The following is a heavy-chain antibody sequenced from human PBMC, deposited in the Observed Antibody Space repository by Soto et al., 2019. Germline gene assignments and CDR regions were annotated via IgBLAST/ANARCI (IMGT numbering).Heavy chain of an antibody. CDR2: TRNKANSYTT. CDR3: ARAGGSYYDWYFDL. Sequence: VQLVESGGGLVQPGGSLRLSCAASGFTFSDHYMDWVRQAPGKGLEWVGRTRNKANSYTTEYAASVKGRFTISRDDSKNSLYLQMNSLKTEDTAVYYCARAGGSYYDWYFDLWGRGTLVTVSS. V-gene: IGHV3-72*01. J-gene: IGHJ2*01. D-gene: IGHD1-26*01. CDR1: GFTFSDHY.